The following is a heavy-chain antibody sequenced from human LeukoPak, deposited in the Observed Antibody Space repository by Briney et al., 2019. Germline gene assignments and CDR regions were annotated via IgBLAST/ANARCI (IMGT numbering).Heavy chain of an antibody. CDR2: IIPIFGTA. Sequence: GASVKVSCKASGGTFSSYAISWVRQAPGQGLEWMGGIIPIFGTANYAQKFQGRVTITADESTSTAYMELSSLRSEDTAVYYCARGVYCSRTSCYIDYWGQGTLVTVSS. CDR3: ARGVYCSRTSCYIDY. D-gene: IGHD2-2*02. CDR1: GGTFSSYA. V-gene: IGHV1-69*13. J-gene: IGHJ4*02.